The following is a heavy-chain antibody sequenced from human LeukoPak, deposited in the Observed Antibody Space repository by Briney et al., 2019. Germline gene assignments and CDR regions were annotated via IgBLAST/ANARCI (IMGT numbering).Heavy chain of an antibody. Sequence: GGSLRLSSAASGFTFSSYGMHWVRQAPGKGLEWVAVISYDGSNKYYADSVKGRFTISRDNSKNTLYLQMNSLRAEDTAVYYCARGAGYSSANPHYYYYMDVWGKGTTVTVSS. CDR2: ISYDGSNK. V-gene: IGHV3-30*19. D-gene: IGHD6-19*01. CDR1: GFTFSSYG. J-gene: IGHJ6*03. CDR3: ARGAGYSSANPHYYYYMDV.